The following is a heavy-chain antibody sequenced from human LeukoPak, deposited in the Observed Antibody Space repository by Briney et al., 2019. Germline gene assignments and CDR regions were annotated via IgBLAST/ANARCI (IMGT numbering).Heavy chain of an antibody. J-gene: IGHJ4*02. V-gene: IGHV4-31*03. CDR2: IYYSGST. CDR3: ARVGTRMKCSSTSCVDY. CDR1: VGSISSGCYY. Sequence: PSQTLSLTCTVSVGSISSGCYYWSWIRQHPGKGLEWIGYIYYSGSTYYNPSLKSRVTISVDTSKNQFSLKLSSVTAAVTAVYYCARVGTRMKCSSTSCVDYWGQGTLVTVSS. D-gene: IGHD2-2*01.